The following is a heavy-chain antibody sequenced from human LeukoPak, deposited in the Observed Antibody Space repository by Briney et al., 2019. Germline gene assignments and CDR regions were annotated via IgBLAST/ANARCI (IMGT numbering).Heavy chain of an antibody. CDR1: GASISSSY. CDR3: ARGYYDSRGYSNTFDI. V-gene: IGHV4-59*01. CDR2: INYSGNT. D-gene: IGHD3-22*01. Sequence: SETLSLTCAVSGASISSSYWRWIRQPPGKGLEWIGYINYSGNTKYNPSLESRVTISVDASNNQFSLRLSSVTAADTAFYYCARGYYDSRGYSNTFDIWGQGTLVTVSS. J-gene: IGHJ3*02.